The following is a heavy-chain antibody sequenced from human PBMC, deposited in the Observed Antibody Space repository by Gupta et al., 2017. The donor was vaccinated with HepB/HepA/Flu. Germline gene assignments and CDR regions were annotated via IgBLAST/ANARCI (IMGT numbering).Heavy chain of an antibody. J-gene: IGHJ4*02. V-gene: IGHV4-61*01. CDR2: VYYNGNT. CDR3: ARDAVSPSKEIDD. CDR1: GGAVGSTTHF. D-gene: IGHD4-4*01. Sequence: QVHLQESGPGLVKPSETLSLTCTVSGGAVGSTTHFWSWIRQPPGKGLEWIGHVYYNGNTNYNPYLKSRGTTSVDTYQTQFSLTVTSVTAADTSIEYWARDAVSPSKEIDDWGQGTRVTVSS.